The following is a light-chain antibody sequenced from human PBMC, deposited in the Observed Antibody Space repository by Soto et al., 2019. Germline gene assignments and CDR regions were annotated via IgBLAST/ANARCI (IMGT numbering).Light chain of an antibody. V-gene: IGKV3-20*01. Sequence: EIVLTQSPGSLSLSPGERATLSCRASQSVSSTFFAWYQQRPGQAPGLLMYGASSRATGIPERCSGSGSGTDFTITISRLEPEDFAVYYCQQFDSSVTFGQGTKVQIK. CDR3: QQFDSSVT. CDR1: QSVSSTF. J-gene: IGKJ1*01. CDR2: GAS.